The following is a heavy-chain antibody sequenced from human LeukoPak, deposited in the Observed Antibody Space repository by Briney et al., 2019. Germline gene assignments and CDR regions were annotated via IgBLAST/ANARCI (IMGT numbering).Heavy chain of an antibody. V-gene: IGHV1-8*03. D-gene: IGHD3-3*01. CDR1: GYTFTSYD. CDR3: ARVEGYDFWSGYSYYYYYMDV. CDR2: MNPNSGNT. Sequence: ASVKVSCKASGYTFTSYDINWVRQATGQGLEWMGWMNPNSGNTGYAQKFQGRVTITRNTSISTAYMELSSLRSDDTAVYYCARVEGYDFWSGYSYYYYYMDVWGKGTTVTVSS. J-gene: IGHJ6*03.